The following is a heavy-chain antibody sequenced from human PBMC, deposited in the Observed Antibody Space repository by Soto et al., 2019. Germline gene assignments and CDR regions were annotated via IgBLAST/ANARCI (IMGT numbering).Heavy chain of an antibody. V-gene: IGHV3-30-3*01. CDR3: ARDRGVWSRYFDY. CDR1: GFTFSSYA. CDR2: ISYDGSNK. D-gene: IGHD3-10*01. J-gene: IGHJ4*02. Sequence: LRLSCAASGFTFSSYAMHWVRQAPGKGLEWVAVISYDGSNKYYADSVKGRFTISRDNSKNTLYLQMNSLRAEDTAVYYCARDRGVWSRYFDYWGQGTLVTVSS.